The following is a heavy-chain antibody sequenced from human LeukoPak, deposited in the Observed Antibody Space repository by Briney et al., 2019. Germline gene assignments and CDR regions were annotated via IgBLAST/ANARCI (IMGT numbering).Heavy chain of an antibody. CDR2: IYYSGST. J-gene: IGHJ5*02. Sequence: SETLSLTCTVSGGSISSGDYYWSWIRQPPGKGLEWIGYIYYSGSTYYNPSLKSRVTISVDTSKNQFSLKLSSVTAADTAVYYCARDLGGLNWFDPWGQGTLVTVSS. V-gene: IGHV4-30-4*08. CDR3: ARDLGGLNWFDP. D-gene: IGHD5/OR15-5a*01. CDR1: GGSISSGDYY.